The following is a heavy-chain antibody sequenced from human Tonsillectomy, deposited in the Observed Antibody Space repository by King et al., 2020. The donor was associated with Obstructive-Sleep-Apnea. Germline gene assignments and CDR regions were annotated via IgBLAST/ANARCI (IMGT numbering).Heavy chain of an antibody. J-gene: IGHJ4*02. CDR1: GFTFSSYA. V-gene: IGHV3-30*04. Sequence: VQLVESGGGVVQPGRSLRLSCAASGFTFSSYAMHWVRQAPGKGLEWGAVISYDGSNKYYADSVKGRFTISRDNSKNTLYLQMNSLRAEDTAVYYCARGGSPFYSSGWYYFDYWGQGTLVTVSS. CDR2: ISYDGSNK. CDR3: ARGGSPFYSSGWYYFDY. D-gene: IGHD6-19*01.